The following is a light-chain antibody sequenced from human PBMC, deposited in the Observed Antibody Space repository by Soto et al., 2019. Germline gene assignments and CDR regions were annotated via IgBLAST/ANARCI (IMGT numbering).Light chain of an antibody. V-gene: IGKV1D-13*01. Sequence: IQMTQYPSTLSASVGDRVTITCRASQGISSALAWYQQKPGKAPKLLIYDASSLESGVPSRFSGSGSGTDFTLTISSLQPEDFATYYCQQFNNYIPFGQGGRLAIK. CDR2: DAS. CDR1: QGISSA. J-gene: IGKJ5*01. CDR3: QQFNNYIP.